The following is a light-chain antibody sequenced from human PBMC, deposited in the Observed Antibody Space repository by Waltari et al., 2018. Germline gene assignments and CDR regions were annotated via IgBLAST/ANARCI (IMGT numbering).Light chain of an antibody. CDR3: QQYNNWPPWT. CDR1: QSVSSN. Sequence: EIVMTQSPATRSVSPGERATISCRASQSVSSNLAWYQQKPGQAPRLLIYGASTRATGIPARFSGSGSGTEFTLTISSLQSEDFAVYYCQQYNNWPPWTFGQGTKVEIK. J-gene: IGKJ1*01. V-gene: IGKV3-15*01. CDR2: GAS.